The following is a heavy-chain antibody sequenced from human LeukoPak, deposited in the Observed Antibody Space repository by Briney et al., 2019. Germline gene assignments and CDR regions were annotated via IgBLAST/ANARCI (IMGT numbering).Heavy chain of an antibody. D-gene: IGHD6-13*01. CDR2: ISGSGGST. V-gene: IGHV3-23*01. J-gene: IGHJ5*02. Sequence: GGSLRLSCAASGFTFSSYAMSWVRQAPGKGLEWVSAISGSGGSTYYADSVKGGFTISRDNSKNTLYLQMNSLRAEDTAVYYCAKDGYSSSWYDDWFDPWGQGTLVTVSS. CDR1: GFTFSSYA. CDR3: AKDGYSSSWYDDWFDP.